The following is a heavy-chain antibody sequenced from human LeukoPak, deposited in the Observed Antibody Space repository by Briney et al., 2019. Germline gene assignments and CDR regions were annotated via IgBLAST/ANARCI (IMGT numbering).Heavy chain of an antibody. J-gene: IGHJ4*02. Sequence: LEAPSLTSTVSCGSLSGWYWSWIRQPPGQGLERIGYIYYSGSTNYNPSLKSRVTISVDTSKNQFSLKLSSVTAADTAVYYCASTSQELHASLFDYWGQGTLVTVSS. CDR3: ASTSQELHASLFDY. D-gene: IGHD4-11*01. CDR1: CGSLSGWY. CDR2: IYYSGST. V-gene: IGHV4-59*01.